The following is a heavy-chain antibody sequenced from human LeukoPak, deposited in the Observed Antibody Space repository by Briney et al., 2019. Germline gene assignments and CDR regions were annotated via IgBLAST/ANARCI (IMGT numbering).Heavy chain of an antibody. CDR2: ISSGGSYI. Sequence: GGSLRLSCTASGFTLSSYSMTWVRQAPGKGLEWVSSISSGGSYIYYADSVKGRFTTSRDNARNSLYLQMNSLRPEDTAVYYCAKGRVEHCSGGNCYRNFDYWGQGTLVTVSS. CDR1: GFTLSSYS. D-gene: IGHD2-15*01. J-gene: IGHJ4*02. CDR3: AKGRVEHCSGGNCYRNFDY. V-gene: IGHV3-21*01.